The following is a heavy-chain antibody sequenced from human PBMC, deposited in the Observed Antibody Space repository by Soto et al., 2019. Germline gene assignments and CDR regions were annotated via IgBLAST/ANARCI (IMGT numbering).Heavy chain of an antibody. J-gene: IGHJ4*02. D-gene: IGHD6-19*01. CDR2: ISGTGGIT. Sequence: GGSLRLSCVASGFTFSNYAMSWVRQAPGKGLEWVSTISGTGGITYYADSVKGRFTISRDNSKNTLYLQMNSLRAEDTAVYYCANQRRGFSRGWYLDYWGQGALVTVSS. CDR3: ANQRRGFSRGWYLDY. V-gene: IGHV3-23*01. CDR1: GFTFSNYA.